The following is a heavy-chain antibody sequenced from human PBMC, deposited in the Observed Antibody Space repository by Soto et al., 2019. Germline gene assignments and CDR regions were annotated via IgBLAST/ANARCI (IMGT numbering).Heavy chain of an antibody. CDR1: GYSFTSYW. CDR3: ARHRRWLQSNDAFDI. Sequence: PGESLKISCKGSGYSFTSYWIGWVRQMPGKGLEWMGIIYPGDSDTRYSPSFQGQVTISADKSISTAYLQWSSLKASDTAMCYCARHRRWLQSNDAFDIWGQGTMVTVSS. CDR2: IYPGDSDT. J-gene: IGHJ3*02. D-gene: IGHD4-4*01. V-gene: IGHV5-51*01.